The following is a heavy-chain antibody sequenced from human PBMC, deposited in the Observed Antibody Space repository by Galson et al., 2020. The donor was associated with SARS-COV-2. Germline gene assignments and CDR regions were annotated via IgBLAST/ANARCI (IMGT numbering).Heavy chain of an antibody. CDR2: INYSGST. D-gene: IGHD4-17*01. Sequence: ASETLSLTCTVSGGPVSSTIYYWTWIRQPPGKGLEWIGYINYSGSTNNNPSLKSRVTISVDTSKNQFSLKLSSVTAADTAVYYCARYNYGDFLFDYWGQGTLVTVSS. J-gene: IGHJ4*02. CDR1: GGPVSSTIYY. V-gene: IGHV4-61*01. CDR3: ARYNYGDFLFDY.